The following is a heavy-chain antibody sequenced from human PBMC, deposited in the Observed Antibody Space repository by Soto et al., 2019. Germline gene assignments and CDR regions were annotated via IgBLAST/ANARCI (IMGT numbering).Heavy chain of an antibody. CDR2: IIPIFGTA. CDR1: GGTFSSYA. D-gene: IGHD2-15*01. J-gene: IGHJ4*02. CDR3: ARDLRGYCSGGSCYSDPGY. V-gene: IGHV1-69*06. Sequence: QVQLVQSGAEVKKPGSSVKVSCKASGGTFSSYAISWVRQAPGQGLEWMGGIIPIFGTANYAQKFQGRVMITADKSTSTAYMELSSLRSEDTAVYYCARDLRGYCSGGSCYSDPGYWGQGTLVTVSS.